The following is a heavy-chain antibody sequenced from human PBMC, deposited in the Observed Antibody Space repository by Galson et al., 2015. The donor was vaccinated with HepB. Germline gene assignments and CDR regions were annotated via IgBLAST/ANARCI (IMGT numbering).Heavy chain of an antibody. CDR1: GFTFSTFA. V-gene: IGHV3-23*01. CDR3: AKNYYMDV. Sequence: SLRLSCAASGFTFSTFAMSWVRQAPGKGLEWVSTISAGRGGSTDYADSVKGRFTISRDISKNTLFLQMNSLRAEDTAVYYCAKNYYMDVWGKGTTVTVSS. CDR2: ISAGRGGST. J-gene: IGHJ6*03.